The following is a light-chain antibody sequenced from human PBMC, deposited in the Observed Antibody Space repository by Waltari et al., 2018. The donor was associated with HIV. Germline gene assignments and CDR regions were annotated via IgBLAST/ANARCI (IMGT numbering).Light chain of an antibody. Sequence: DIVMTQTPPSLSVTPGQPASFSCNSSQSLKHTDGKTYLYWYLQRPGQSPQVLIYEVSKRYTGVPDRFSGSGSGTHFTLKIAGVEAEDVGSYYCMQSLHLLYTFGQGTKLEIK. CDR1: QSLKHTDGKTY. V-gene: IGKV2D-29*02. J-gene: IGKJ2*01. CDR2: EVS. CDR3: MQSLHLLYT.